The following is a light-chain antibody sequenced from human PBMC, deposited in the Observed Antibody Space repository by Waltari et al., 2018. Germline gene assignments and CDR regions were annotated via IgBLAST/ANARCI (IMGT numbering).Light chain of an antibody. Sequence: QSALTQPASVSGSPGQSITISCTGTSSDVGTYNYFSWYQQPPGKAPKLIIFDVSIRPSGVSNRFSGSKSGNTASLTISGLQAEDEADYYCSSYISSSTLELFGGGTSLTVL. CDR1: SSDVGTYNY. V-gene: IGLV2-14*03. J-gene: IGLJ2*01. CDR2: DVS. CDR3: SSYISSSTLEL.